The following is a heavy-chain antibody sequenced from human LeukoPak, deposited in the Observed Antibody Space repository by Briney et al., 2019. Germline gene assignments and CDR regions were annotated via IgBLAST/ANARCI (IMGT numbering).Heavy chain of an antibody. V-gene: IGHV6-1*01. CDR3: AREVRHYYGSGSYYYFDY. Sequence: SQTLSLTCAISGDSVSTNNVAWNWIRQSPSRGLEWLARTYLRSKWYNDYAVSVRSRITINPDTSKNQFSLQLNSVTPEDTAAYYCAREVRHYYGSGSYYYFDYWGQGTLVTVSS. D-gene: IGHD3-10*01. CDR2: TYLRSKWYN. J-gene: IGHJ4*02. CDR1: GDSVSTNNVA.